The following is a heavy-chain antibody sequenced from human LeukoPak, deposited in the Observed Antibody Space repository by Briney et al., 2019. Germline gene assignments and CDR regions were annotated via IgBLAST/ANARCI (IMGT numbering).Heavy chain of an antibody. CDR2: ISGDGGTT. CDR1: GFSLRKHP. CDR3: ARDCSSGNCRGALDY. V-gene: IGHV3-64*01. J-gene: IGHJ4*02. D-gene: IGHD3-22*01. Sequence: GGSLRLSCAASGFSLRKHPMHWVRQAPGKGLEFVSAISGDGGTTFYASSVKGRFTISRDNSKNMVVLQMGSLRTDDMGVYFCARDCSSGNCRGALDYWSQGALVTVSS.